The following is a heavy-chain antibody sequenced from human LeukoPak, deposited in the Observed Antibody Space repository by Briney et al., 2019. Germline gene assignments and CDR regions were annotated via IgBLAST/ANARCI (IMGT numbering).Heavy chain of an antibody. CDR1: GFTVSSNY. J-gene: IGHJ4*02. Sequence: GGSLRLSCAASGFTVSSNYMSWVRQAPGKGLEWVSVIYSGGSTYYADSVKGRFTISRDNSKNTLYLQMNSLRAEDTAVYYCARIISGWYGDYWGQGTLVTVSS. V-gene: IGHV3-66*01. CDR3: ARIISGWYGDY. CDR2: IYSGGST. D-gene: IGHD6-19*01.